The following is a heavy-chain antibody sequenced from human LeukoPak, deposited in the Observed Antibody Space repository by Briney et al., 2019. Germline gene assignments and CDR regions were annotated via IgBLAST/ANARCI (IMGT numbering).Heavy chain of an antibody. D-gene: IGHD2-15*01. V-gene: IGHV3-30*18. CDR2: ISYDGTNK. J-gene: IGHJ4*02. Sequence: GGSLRLSCAVSGFTFSSYGMHWVRQAPGKGLEWVAVISYDGTNKYYVDSVKGRFTISRDNSKNTLYLQMNSLRVEDTAVYSCAKDHEVALEGYFDYWGQGTLVTVSS. CDR1: GFTFSSYG. CDR3: AKDHEVALEGYFDY.